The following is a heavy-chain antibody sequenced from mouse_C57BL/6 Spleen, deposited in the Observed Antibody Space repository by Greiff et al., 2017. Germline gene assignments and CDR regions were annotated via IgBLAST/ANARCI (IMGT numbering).Heavy chain of an antibody. V-gene: IGHV1-52*01. Sequence: VQLQQPGAELVRPGSSVKLSCKASGYTFTSYWMHWVKQRPIQGLEWIGNIDPSDSETHYNQKFKDKATLTVDKSSSTAYMQHSSLTSEDSAVYYCARSDDYGSSSPFWFAYWGQGTLVTVSA. J-gene: IGHJ3*01. CDR1: GYTFTSYW. CDR2: IDPSDSET. CDR3: ARSDDYGSSSPFWFAY. D-gene: IGHD1-1*01.